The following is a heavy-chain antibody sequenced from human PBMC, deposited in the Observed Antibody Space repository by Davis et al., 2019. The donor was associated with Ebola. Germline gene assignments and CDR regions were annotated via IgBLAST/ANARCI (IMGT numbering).Heavy chain of an antibody. J-gene: IGHJ4*02. Sequence: ASVKVSCKASGYIFSNYDINWVRQASGQVLEWMGWVNPYSGHTGYVEKFKGRVTMTGDPSISTAYMELSSLTIDDTAVYYCARGYSPKCRGGDCVNDFWGQGTLVTVST. CDR1: GYIFSNYD. CDR2: VNPYSGHT. CDR3: ARGYSPKCRGGDCVNDF. V-gene: IGHV1-8*01. D-gene: IGHD2-21*02.